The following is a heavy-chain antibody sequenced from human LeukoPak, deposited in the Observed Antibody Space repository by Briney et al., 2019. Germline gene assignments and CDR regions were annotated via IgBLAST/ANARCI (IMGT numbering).Heavy chain of an antibody. J-gene: IGHJ4*02. V-gene: IGHV1-2*02. CDR3: ARAGVGIAAARVFDY. Sequence: ASVKVSCKASGYTFTGYYMHWVRQAPGQGLEWMGWINPNSGGTNYAQKFQGRVTMTRDTSISTAYMELSRLRSDDTAVYYCARAGVGIAAARVFDYWGQGTLVTVSS. D-gene: IGHD6-13*01. CDR2: INPNSGGT. CDR1: GYTFTGYY.